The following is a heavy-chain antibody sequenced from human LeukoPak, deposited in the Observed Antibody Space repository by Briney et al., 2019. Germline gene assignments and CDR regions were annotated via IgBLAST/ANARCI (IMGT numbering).Heavy chain of an antibody. CDR1: GGSISSYY. J-gene: IGHJ4*02. Sequence: PSETLSLTCTVSGGSISSYYWSWIRQPAGKGLEWIGDIYSSGSTNYNPSLRSRVTISIDTSKNQLSLKLNSVTAADTAVYYCARGVVITFGGAADYWGQGTLVTVSS. CDR2: IYSSGST. D-gene: IGHD3-16*01. CDR3: ARGVVITFGGAADY. V-gene: IGHV4-59*01.